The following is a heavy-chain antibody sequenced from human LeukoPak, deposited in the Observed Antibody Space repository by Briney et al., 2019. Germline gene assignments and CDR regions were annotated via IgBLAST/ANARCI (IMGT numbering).Heavy chain of an antibody. D-gene: IGHD5-24*01. J-gene: IGHJ4*02. CDR2: INPDSGGT. Sequence: ASVKVSCKASGYTFTGYYMHWVRQAPGQGLEWMGWINPDSGGTNYAQKFQGRVTMTRDTSISTAYMQLSRLSSDDTAVYYCARDRGRDGYELVYWGQGTLVTVSS. CDR3: ARDRGRDGYELVY. CDR1: GYTFTGYY. V-gene: IGHV1-2*02.